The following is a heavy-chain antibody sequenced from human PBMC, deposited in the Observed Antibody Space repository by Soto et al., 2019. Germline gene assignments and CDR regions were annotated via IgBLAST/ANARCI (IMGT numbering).Heavy chain of an antibody. Sequence: SVKVSCKASGGTFSSYAISWVRHAPGQGLEWMGGIIPIFGTANYAQKFQGRVTITADESTSTAYMELSSLRSEDTAVYYCARDSLMVYSSSSGLVLDYWGQGTLVTVSS. V-gene: IGHV1-69*13. CDR3: ARDSLMVYSSSSGLVLDY. CDR2: IIPIFGTA. CDR1: GGTFSSYA. J-gene: IGHJ4*02. D-gene: IGHD6-6*01.